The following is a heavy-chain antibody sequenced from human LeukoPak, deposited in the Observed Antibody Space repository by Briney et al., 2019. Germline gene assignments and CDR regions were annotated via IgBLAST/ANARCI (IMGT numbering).Heavy chain of an antibody. V-gene: IGHV3-64D*09. CDR1: GFTFSAYA. CDR3: VKITSVTGGDC. CDR2: ISNDGSRS. Sequence: GGSLRLSCSASGFTFSAYAMYWVRQAPGKGLEYVSGISNDGSRSFYADSVNGRFTISRDNSKNTLYLQMSSLRAEDTALYYCVKITSVTGGDCWGQGTRLTVSS. J-gene: IGHJ4*02. D-gene: IGHD1-14*01.